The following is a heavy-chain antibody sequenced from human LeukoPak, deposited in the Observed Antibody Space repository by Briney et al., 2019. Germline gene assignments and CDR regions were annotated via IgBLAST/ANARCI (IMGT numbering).Heavy chain of an antibody. CDR3: AKGGAYGPGCYFDY. D-gene: IGHD3-10*01. CDR2: ISGSGGST. J-gene: IGHJ4*02. Sequence: GASLRLSCAASVFTFSSYAMSWVRQAPGKGLGWVSAISGSGGSTYYADSVKGRFTISRDNSKNTLYLQMNSLRAEDTAVYYCAKGGAYGPGCYFDYWGQGTLVTVSS. V-gene: IGHV3-23*01. CDR1: VFTFSSYA.